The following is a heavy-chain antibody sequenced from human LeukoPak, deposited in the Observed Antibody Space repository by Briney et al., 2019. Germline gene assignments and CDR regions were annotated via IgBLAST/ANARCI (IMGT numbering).Heavy chain of an antibody. V-gene: IGHV3-7*01. J-gene: IGHJ4*02. CDR2: IKQDGSEK. Sequence: GGSLRLSCAASGFTFRNYLMNWVRQAPGRGLEWVATIKQDGSEKYYVESVRGRFTISRDNAEHSVYLQMNSLRAEDTAVYYCAREGDTLLDYWGQGTLVTVSS. D-gene: IGHD5-18*01. CDR3: AREGDTLLDY. CDR1: GFTFRNYL.